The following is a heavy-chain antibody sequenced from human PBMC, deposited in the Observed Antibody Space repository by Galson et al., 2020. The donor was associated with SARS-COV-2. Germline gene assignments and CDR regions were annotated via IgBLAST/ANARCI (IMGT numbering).Heavy chain of an antibody. CDR1: GFTVSSNY. V-gene: IGHV3-53*01. Sequence: GGSLRLSCAASGFTVSSNYMSWVRQAPGKGLEWVSVIYSGGSTYYADSVKGRFTISRDNSKNTLYLQMNSLRAEDTAVYYCARAGVVVTTENWYFDLWCRGTLVTVSS. CDR2: IYSGGST. CDR3: ARAGVVVTTENWYFDL. J-gene: IGHJ2*01. D-gene: IGHD3-22*01.